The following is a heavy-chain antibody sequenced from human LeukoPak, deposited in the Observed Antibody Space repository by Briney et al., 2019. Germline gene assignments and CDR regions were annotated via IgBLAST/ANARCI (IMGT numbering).Heavy chain of an antibody. CDR3: ATYYDFWSGSNFDY. CDR1: GFTFSSYW. V-gene: IGHV3-7*01. D-gene: IGHD3-3*01. Sequence: PGGSLRLSCAASGFTFSSYWMSWVRQAPGKGLEWVANIKQDGSEKYYVDSVKGRFTISRDNAKNSLYLQMNSLRAEDTAVYYCATYYDFWSGSNFDYWGQGTLVTVSS. CDR2: IKQDGSEK. J-gene: IGHJ4*02.